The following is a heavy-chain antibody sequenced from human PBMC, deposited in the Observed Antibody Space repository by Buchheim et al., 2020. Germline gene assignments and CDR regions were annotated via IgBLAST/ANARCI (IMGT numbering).Heavy chain of an antibody. V-gene: IGHV3-23*01. CDR1: GFTFSSYA. Sequence: EVQLLESGGGLVQPGGSLRLSCAASGFTFSSYAMSWVRQAPGKGLEWVSAISGSGGSTYYADSVKGRFTISRDNSKNTLYLQMNSLRAEDTAVYYCAKDLYGLKGYDSSGYPGIFQHWGQGTL. CDR3: AKDLYGLKGYDSSGYPGIFQH. D-gene: IGHD3-22*01. J-gene: IGHJ1*01. CDR2: ISGSGGST.